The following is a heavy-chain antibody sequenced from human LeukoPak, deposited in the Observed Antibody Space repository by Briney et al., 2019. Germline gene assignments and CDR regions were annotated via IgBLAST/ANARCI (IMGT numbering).Heavy chain of an antibody. J-gene: IGHJ4*02. CDR1: GFTFSSYS. CDR3: ARDVTEGNGAISMIRGVRSHRRTYFDY. V-gene: IGHV4-39*07. Sequence: TGGSLRLSCAASGFTFSSYSMNWVRQAPGKGLEWIGSVHYSESTYYNPSLKSRVTISGDTSKNQFSLKLSSVTAADTAMYYCARDVTEGNGAISMIRGVRSHRRTYFDYWGQGTLVTVSS. CDR2: VHYSEST. D-gene: IGHD3-10*01.